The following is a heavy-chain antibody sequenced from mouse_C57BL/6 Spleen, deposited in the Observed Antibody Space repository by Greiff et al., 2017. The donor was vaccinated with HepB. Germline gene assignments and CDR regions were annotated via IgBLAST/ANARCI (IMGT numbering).Heavy chain of an antibody. CDR1: GFTFTDYY. V-gene: IGHV7-3*01. CDR3: ARYMGYFDV. CDR2: IRNKANGYTT. J-gene: IGHJ1*03. Sequence: EVMLVESGGGLVQPGGSLSLSCAASGFTFTDYYMSWVRQPPGKALEWLGFIRNKANGYTTEYSASVKGRFTISRDNSQSILYLQMNALRAVDSATYYCARYMGYFDVWGTGTTVTVSS.